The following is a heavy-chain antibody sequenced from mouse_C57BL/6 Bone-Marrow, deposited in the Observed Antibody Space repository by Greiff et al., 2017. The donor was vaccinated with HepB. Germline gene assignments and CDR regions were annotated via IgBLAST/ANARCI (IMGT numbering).Heavy chain of an antibody. J-gene: IGHJ4*01. D-gene: IGHD2-4*01. CDR1: GYTFTSYG. CDR3: AREDDYDDDGGRAMDY. CDR2: IYPRSGNT. Sequence: QVQLKESGAELARPGASVKLSCKASGYTFTSYGISWVKQRTGQGLEWIGEIYPRSGNTYYNEKFKGKATLTADKSSSTAYMELRSLTSEDSAVYFCAREDDYDDDGGRAMDYWGQGTSVTVSS. V-gene: IGHV1-81*01.